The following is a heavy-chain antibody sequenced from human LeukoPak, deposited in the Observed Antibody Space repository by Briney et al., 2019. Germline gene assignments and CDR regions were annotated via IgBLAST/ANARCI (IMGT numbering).Heavy chain of an antibody. D-gene: IGHD4-11*01. Sequence: GGSLRLSCAASGFTFSSYAMHWVRQAPGKGLEWVAVISYDGSNKYYADSVKGRFTISRDNSKNTLYLQMNSLRAEDTAVYYCAREDYRGYWGQGTLVTVSS. CDR3: AREDYRGY. J-gene: IGHJ4*02. CDR2: ISYDGSNK. CDR1: GFTFSSYA. V-gene: IGHV3-30-3*01.